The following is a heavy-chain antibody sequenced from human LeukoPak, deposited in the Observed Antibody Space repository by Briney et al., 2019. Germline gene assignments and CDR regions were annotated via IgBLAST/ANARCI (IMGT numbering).Heavy chain of an antibody. Sequence: GGSLRLSCEASGFTFTTYWIHWVRQGPGKGLVWISRIKYDGSTSNYADSVKGRFTISRDNAKNTVYLQMNSLRVEDTAVYYCAKDKMWSNYDILTGYYLYWYFDLWGRGTLVTVSS. CDR3: AKDKMWSNYDILTGYYLYWYFDL. V-gene: IGHV3-74*01. CDR1: GFTFTTYW. D-gene: IGHD3-9*01. CDR2: IKYDGSTS. J-gene: IGHJ2*01.